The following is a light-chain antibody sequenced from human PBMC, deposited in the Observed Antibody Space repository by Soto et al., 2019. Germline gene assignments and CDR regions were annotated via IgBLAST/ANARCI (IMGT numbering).Light chain of an antibody. Sequence: QSALTQPASVSGSPGQSITISCTGTSSDVGGYNYVSWYQQHPGKAPKLMIYEVSNRPSGVSNRFSGSKSGNTASLTISGLQAEDEADYYCSSYTSSSTNYVFGTGTKATDL. CDR1: SSDVGGYNY. CDR3: SSYTSSSTNYV. V-gene: IGLV2-14*01. J-gene: IGLJ1*01. CDR2: EVS.